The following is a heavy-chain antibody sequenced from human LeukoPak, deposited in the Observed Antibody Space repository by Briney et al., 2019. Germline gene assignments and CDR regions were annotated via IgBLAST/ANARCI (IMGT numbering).Heavy chain of an antibody. V-gene: IGHV3-11*04. D-gene: IGHD2/OR15-2a*01. J-gene: IGHJ4*02. CDR1: GFTFSDRH. CDR2: ISGTGRTI. CDR3: ARELLSLDY. Sequence: PGGSLRLSCPASGFTFSDRHMSWIRQAPGKGLEWVSHISGTGRTIHYADSVKGRFTISRDNAKNLVYLQMNSLRAEDTAVYYCARELLSLDYWGQGTPVTVSS.